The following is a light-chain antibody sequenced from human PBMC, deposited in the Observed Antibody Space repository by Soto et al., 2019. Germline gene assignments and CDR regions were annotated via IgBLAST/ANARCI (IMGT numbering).Light chain of an antibody. V-gene: IGKV3-11*01. CDR2: DAS. CDR1: QSVSSS. CDR3: QQRSNWPRIT. J-gene: IGKJ5*01. Sequence: EIVLTQSPATLSLSPGERATLSCRASQSVSSSLACYQQKPGQAPRLLIYDASNRATGIPARFSGSGSGPDFTLTISSLEPEYFAVYYCQQRSNWPRITFGQGTRLAIK.